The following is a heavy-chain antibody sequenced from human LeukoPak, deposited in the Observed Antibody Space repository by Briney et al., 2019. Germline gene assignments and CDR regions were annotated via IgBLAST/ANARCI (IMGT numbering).Heavy chain of an antibody. J-gene: IGHJ4*02. CDR1: GFTFSGYW. V-gene: IGHV3-7*01. CDR3: ARDGVRGIPWISDS. Sequence: PGGSLRLSCAGSGFTFSGYWMTWVRQAPGKGLEWVANINPDGSETYYVDSVRGRFTLSRDNAKNSLYLQMNSLSAEDTAVYYCARDGVRGIPWISDSWGQGTLVTVSS. CDR2: INPDGSET. D-gene: IGHD3-10*01.